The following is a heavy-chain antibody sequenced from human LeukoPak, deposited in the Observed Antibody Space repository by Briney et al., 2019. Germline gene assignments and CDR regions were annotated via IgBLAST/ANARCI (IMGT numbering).Heavy chain of an antibody. D-gene: IGHD2-21*02. J-gene: IGHJ1*01. V-gene: IGHV3-7*01. CDR3: TSWGDTTAEYFQR. CDR1: GFTFSSYW. CDR2: INPDGRDT. Sequence: GGSLRLSCAASGFTFSSYWMNWARQAPGKGLEWVAHINPDGRDTYYVDSVKGRFTISRDNAQNSMYLQMNSLRVEDTAVYYCTSWGDTTAEYFQRWGQGTLVTVSS.